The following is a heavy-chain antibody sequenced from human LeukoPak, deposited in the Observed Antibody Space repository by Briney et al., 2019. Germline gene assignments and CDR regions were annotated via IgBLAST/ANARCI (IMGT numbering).Heavy chain of an antibody. CDR1: GASFTSDY. Sequence: SETLSLTCSVSGASFTSDYWTWMRQPPGKGLEWIGYIHYSGRRYSNPSLKSRVTMSVDTSKRQVSLELRSVAATDTAVYYCARATGDTLFYYYMDVWGKGTTVTVSS. CDR3: ARATGDTLFYYYMDV. CDR2: IHYSGRR. J-gene: IGHJ6*03. V-gene: IGHV4-59*01. D-gene: IGHD1-1*01.